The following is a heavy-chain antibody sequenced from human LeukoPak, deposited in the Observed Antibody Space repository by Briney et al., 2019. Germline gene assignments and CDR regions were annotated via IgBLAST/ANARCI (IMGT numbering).Heavy chain of an antibody. V-gene: IGHV4-34*01. CDR1: GGSFSGYY. J-gene: IGHJ5*02. D-gene: IGHD1-20*01. CDR2: INHSGST. Sequence: SSETLSLTCTVYGGSFSGYYWSWIRQPPGKGLEWIGEINHSGSTNYNPSLKSRVTISVDTSKNQFSLKLSSVTAADTAVYYCARGNYNWFDPWGQGTLVTVSS. CDR3: ARGNYNWFDP.